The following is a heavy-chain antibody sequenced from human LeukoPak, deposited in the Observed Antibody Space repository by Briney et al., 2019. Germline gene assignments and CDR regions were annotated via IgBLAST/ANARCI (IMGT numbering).Heavy chain of an antibody. CDR2: INHRGST. V-gene: IGHV4-34*01. D-gene: IGHD2-2*01. CDR3: ARAGSSYYYYYYMDV. J-gene: IGHJ6*03. Sequence: SETLSLTCAVYGGSFSGYYWSWIRQPPGKGLEWIGEINHRGSTNYNPSLKSRVTISVDTSKNQFSLKLSSVTAADTAVYYCARAGSSYYYYYYMDVWGKGTTVTVSS. CDR1: GGSFSGYY.